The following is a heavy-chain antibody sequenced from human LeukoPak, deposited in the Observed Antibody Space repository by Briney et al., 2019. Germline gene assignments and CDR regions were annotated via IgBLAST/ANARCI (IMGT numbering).Heavy chain of an antibody. Sequence: GGSLRLSCAASGFTFSSYAMHWVRQAPGKGLEWVAVVSYDGSNKYYADSVKGRFTISRDNSKNTLYLQMNSLRAEDTAVYYCARVFHGYSSGWPQDYWGQGTLVTVSS. D-gene: IGHD6-19*01. J-gene: IGHJ4*02. V-gene: IGHV3-30-3*01. CDR3: ARVFHGYSSGWPQDY. CDR1: GFTFSSYA. CDR2: VSYDGSNK.